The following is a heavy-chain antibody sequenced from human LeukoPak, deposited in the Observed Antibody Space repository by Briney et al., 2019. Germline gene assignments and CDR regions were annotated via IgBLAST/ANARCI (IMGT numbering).Heavy chain of an antibody. V-gene: IGHV3-23*01. D-gene: IGHD1-26*01. J-gene: IGHJ4*02. CDR1: GFTFSSYE. CDR3: AKDGGYSGSYYVH. CDR2: ISGSGGNT. Sequence: GGSLRLSCAASGFTFSSYEMNWVRQAPGKGLEWLSAISGSGGNTYYADSVKGRFTISRDNSKNTVYLQMNSLRAEDTAVYYCAKDGGYSGSYYVHWGQGTLVTVSS.